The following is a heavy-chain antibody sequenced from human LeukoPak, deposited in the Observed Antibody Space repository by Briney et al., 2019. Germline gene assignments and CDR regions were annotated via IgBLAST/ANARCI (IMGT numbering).Heavy chain of an antibody. CDR2: IHYGGST. D-gene: IGHD3-22*01. CDR1: GGSFSGYY. V-gene: IGHV4-34*01. J-gene: IGHJ4*02. Sequence: LSETLSLTCAVYGGSFSGYYWSWIRQPPGKGLEWIGSIHYGGSTYYNSSLKSRVTISVDTSKNQFSLNLTSVTAADTAVYYCASDSSGYYQFDYWGQGTLVTVSS. CDR3: ASDSSGYYQFDY.